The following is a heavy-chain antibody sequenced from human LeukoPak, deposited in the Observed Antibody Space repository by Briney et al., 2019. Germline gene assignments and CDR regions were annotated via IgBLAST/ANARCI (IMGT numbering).Heavy chain of an antibody. CDR3: ARDPYGSGSYYSHFDY. CDR1: GYTFTNSY. J-gene: IGHJ4*02. V-gene: IGHV1-46*01. D-gene: IGHD3-10*01. Sequence: GASVKVSCKASGYTFTNSYIHWARQAPGQGLEWMGIINPSGGSTSYPQKFQGRVTVTRDTSTSTVYMELSSLRSEDTAVYYCARDPYGSGSYYSHFDYWGQGTLVTVSS. CDR2: INPSGGST.